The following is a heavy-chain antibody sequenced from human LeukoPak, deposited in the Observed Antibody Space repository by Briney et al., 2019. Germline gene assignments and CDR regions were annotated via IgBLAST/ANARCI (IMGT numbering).Heavy chain of an antibody. V-gene: IGHV3-23*01. CDR3: AKDFPSNYFESRGYWRQ. J-gene: IGHJ4*02. CDR2: ISDSGDRT. D-gene: IGHD3-22*01. CDR1: GFPFSASA. Sequence: GGSLRLSCAASGFPFSASAMIWVRQAPGKGLEWVAAISDSGDRTFYADPVRGRFTISRDNSKNTLYLQMRVLRVDDTAVYYCAKDFPSNYFESRGYWRQWRRGTLVTVSS.